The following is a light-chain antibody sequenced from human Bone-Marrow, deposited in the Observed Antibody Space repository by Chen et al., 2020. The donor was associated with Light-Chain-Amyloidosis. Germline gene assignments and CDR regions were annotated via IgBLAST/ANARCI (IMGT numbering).Light chain of an antibody. Sequence: NFMLTQPHSVPESPGKTVIIYCTRSSGSIATNYVQWYQQRPGSSPTTVIYEDDQRPSGVPDRFSGSIDRSSNSASLTISGLKTEDEADYYCQSYQGSSQGVFGGGTKLTVL. CDR1: SGSIATNY. V-gene: IGLV6-57*01. CDR3: QSYQGSSQGV. J-gene: IGLJ3*02. CDR2: EDD.